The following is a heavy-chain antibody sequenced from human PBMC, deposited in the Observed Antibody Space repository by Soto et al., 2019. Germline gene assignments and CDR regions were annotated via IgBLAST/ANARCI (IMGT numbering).Heavy chain of an antibody. Sequence: DSVKVSFKVSAYTFTEVSIHWVRQAPGKGLEWMGGFDPDGGETVYAQKFQGRVRMTEDTSTETAYMEVSSLRPEDTAVYYCAPVNLNYKRGWLDPWGQGTLVTVS. V-gene: IGHV1-24*01. CDR1: AYTFTEVS. CDR2: FDPDGGET. CDR3: APVNLNYKRGWLDP. J-gene: IGHJ5*02. D-gene: IGHD1-7*01.